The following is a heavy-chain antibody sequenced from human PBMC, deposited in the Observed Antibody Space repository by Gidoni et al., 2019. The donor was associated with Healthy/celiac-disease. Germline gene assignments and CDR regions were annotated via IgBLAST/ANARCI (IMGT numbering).Heavy chain of an antibody. Sequence: QVQLVQSGAEVTKPGASVKVSCKASGYTFTSYGISWVRQAPGQGLEWMGWISAYNGNTNYAQKLQGRVTMTTDTSTSTAYMELRSLRSDDTAVYYCAREVRFLEWLLSNYYYYYGMDVWGQGTTVTVSS. CDR3: AREVRFLEWLLSNYYYYYGMDV. D-gene: IGHD3-3*01. J-gene: IGHJ6*02. V-gene: IGHV1-18*01. CDR2: ISAYNGNT. CDR1: GYTFTSYG.